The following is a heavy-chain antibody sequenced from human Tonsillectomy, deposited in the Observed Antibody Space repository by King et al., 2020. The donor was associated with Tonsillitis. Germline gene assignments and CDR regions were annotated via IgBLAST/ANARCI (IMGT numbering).Heavy chain of an antibody. CDR3: AKKYSGIWGFFDY. CDR1: GFTFSSYA. Sequence: VQLVESGGGLVQPGGSLRLSCAASGFTFSSYAMSWFRQAPGKGLEWVSTITGGGGSTYYADSVKGRFTISRDNSQNTLYLQMNGLRVEDTAVYYCAKKYSGIWGFFDYWGQGTLVTVSS. J-gene: IGHJ4*02. D-gene: IGHD6-13*01. V-gene: IGHV3-23*04. CDR2: ITGGGGST.